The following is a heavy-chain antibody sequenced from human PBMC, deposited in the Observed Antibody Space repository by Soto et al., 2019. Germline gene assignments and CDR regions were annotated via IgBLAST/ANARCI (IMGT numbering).Heavy chain of an antibody. V-gene: IGHV1-69*06. Sequence: QVQLVHSGAEVKKPGSSVKVSCKASGGTFSSYAISWVRQAPGQGLEWMGGIIPIFGTANYAQKFQGRVTITVDKSTSTAYMELSSLRSEDTAVYYCAREPRRDYYDSSGQRAFDIWGQGTMVTVSS. D-gene: IGHD3-22*01. CDR1: GGTFSSYA. CDR3: AREPRRDYYDSSGQRAFDI. J-gene: IGHJ3*02. CDR2: IIPIFGTA.